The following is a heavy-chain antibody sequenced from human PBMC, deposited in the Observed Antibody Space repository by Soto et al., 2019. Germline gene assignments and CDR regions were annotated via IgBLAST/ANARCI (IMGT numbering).Heavy chain of an antibody. CDR1: GYTFTSYG. J-gene: IGHJ6*02. CDR2: INPSGGST. V-gene: IGHV1-46*01. D-gene: IGHD1-26*01. Sequence: ASVKVSCKASGYTFTSYGISWVRQAPGQGLEWMGIINPSGGSTSYAQKFQGRVTMTRDTSTSTVYMELSSLRSEDTAVYYCARTRWELLSYYYYGMDVWGQGTTVTVSS. CDR3: ARTRWELLSYYYYGMDV.